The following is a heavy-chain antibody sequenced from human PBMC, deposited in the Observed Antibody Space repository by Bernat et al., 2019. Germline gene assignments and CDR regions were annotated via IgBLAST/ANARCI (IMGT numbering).Heavy chain of an antibody. V-gene: IGHV3-33*01. CDR2: IWHDGSDK. CDR3: ASRSTTWGEDY. D-gene: IGHD2/OR15-2a*01. CDR1: GFTFSNYG. Sequence: QVQLVESGGGVVQSGRSLRLSCAASGFTFSNYGMPWVRQPPGKGLEWVALIWHDGSDKYYADSVKGRVTISRDNSKNTVFLQMNSLRAEDTAVYFCASRSTTWGEDYWGQGTLVTVSS. J-gene: IGHJ4*02.